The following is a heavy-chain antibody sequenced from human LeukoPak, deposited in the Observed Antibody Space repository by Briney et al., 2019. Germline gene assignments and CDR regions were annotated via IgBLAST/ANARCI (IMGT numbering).Heavy chain of an antibody. CDR3: ARGGDDYVWGSYREYYFDY. D-gene: IGHD3-16*02. V-gene: IGHV3-30*01. J-gene: IGHJ4*02. CDR2: ISYDGSSK. Sequence: GRSLRLSCAASGFTFSSYAMHWVRQAPGKGLEWVAVISYDGSSKYYADSVKGRFTISRDNSKNTLYLQMNSLRAEDTAVYYCARGGDDYVWGSYREYYFDYWGQGTLVTVSS. CDR1: GFTFSSYA.